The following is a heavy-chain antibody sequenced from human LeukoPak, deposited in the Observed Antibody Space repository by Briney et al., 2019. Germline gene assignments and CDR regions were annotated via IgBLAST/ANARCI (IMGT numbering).Heavy chain of an antibody. Sequence: GGSPRLSCAASGFTFSSYAMSWVRQAPGKGLEWVSAISGSGGSTYYADSVKGRFTISRDNSKNTLYLQMNSLRAEDTAVYYCAREYSYGYATDYWGQGTLVTVSS. D-gene: IGHD5-18*01. CDR3: AREYSYGYATDY. J-gene: IGHJ4*02. V-gene: IGHV3-23*01. CDR2: ISGSGGST. CDR1: GFTFSSYA.